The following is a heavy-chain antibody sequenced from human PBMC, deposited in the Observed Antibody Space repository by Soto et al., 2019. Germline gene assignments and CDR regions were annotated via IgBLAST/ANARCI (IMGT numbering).Heavy chain of an antibody. D-gene: IGHD6-13*01. Sequence: SVKVCCKASGGTFSSYAISWVRQAPEKGLEWMGGIIPIFGTANYAQKFQGRVTITADESTSTAYTELSSLRSEDTAVYYCARDLIAAAGKPIPDAFDIWGQGTMVTVSS. CDR1: GGTFSSYA. V-gene: IGHV1-69*13. J-gene: IGHJ3*02. CDR3: ARDLIAAAGKPIPDAFDI. CDR2: IIPIFGTA.